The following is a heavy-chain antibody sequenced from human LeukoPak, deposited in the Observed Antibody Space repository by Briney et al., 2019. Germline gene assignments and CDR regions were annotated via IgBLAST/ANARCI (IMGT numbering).Heavy chain of an antibody. Sequence: GGSLRLSCAACGFTFSSYGMHLVRQAPGKGLEWVAVIWYDGSNKYYADSVKGRFTISRDNSKNTLYLQMNSLRAEDTAVYYCARDASRIAVAGCLEYWGQGTLVTVSS. D-gene: IGHD6-19*01. V-gene: IGHV3-33*01. J-gene: IGHJ4*02. CDR2: IWYDGSNK. CDR3: ARDASRIAVAGCLEY. CDR1: GFTFSSYG.